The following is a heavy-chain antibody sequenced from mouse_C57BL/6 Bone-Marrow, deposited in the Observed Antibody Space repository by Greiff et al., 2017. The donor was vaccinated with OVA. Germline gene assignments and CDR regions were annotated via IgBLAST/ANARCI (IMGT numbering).Heavy chain of an antibody. CDR1: GYTFTDYE. CDR2: IDPETGGT. Sequence: SGAELVRPGASVTVSCKASGYTFTDYEMHWVKQTPVHGLEWIGAIDPETGGTAYNQKFKGKAILTADKSSSTAYMELRSLTSEDSAVYYCTRGYSNYYAMDYWGQGTSVTVSS. CDR3: TRGYSNYYAMDY. J-gene: IGHJ4*01. D-gene: IGHD2-5*01. V-gene: IGHV1-15*01.